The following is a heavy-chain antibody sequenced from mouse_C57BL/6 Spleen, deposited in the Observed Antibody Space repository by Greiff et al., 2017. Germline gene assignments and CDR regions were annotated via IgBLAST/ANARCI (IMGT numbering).Heavy chain of an antibody. CDR1: GYAFTSYW. D-gene: IGHD2-1*01. Sequence: QVQLQQSGAELVKPGASVKLSCKASGYAFTSYWMNWVKQRPGQGLEWIGQIYPADGDTNYNGKFKGKATLTADKSSSTAYMQISRLTSENTAVYFGTRRVTRVWDYFDYWGQGTTLTVSS. J-gene: IGHJ2*01. CDR2: IYPADGDT. CDR3: TRRVTRVWDYFDY. V-gene: IGHV1-80*01.